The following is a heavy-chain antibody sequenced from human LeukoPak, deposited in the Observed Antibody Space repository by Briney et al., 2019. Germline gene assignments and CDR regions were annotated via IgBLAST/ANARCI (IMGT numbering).Heavy chain of an antibody. Sequence: GGSLRLSCAASGFTFSTYSMNWVRQAPGKGLEWVSYISSRSSTIYYADSVKGRFTISRDNAKNSLYLQMNSLRAEDTAVYYCARGGSYLSAFDIWGQGTMVTVSS. CDR2: ISSRSSTI. D-gene: IGHD1-26*01. CDR3: ARGGSYLSAFDI. J-gene: IGHJ3*02. V-gene: IGHV3-48*01. CDR1: GFTFSTYS.